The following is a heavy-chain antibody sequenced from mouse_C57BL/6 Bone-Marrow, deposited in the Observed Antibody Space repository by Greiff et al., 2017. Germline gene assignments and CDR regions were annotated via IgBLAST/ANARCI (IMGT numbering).Heavy chain of an antibody. CDR3: ARDVHYYGSSPWFAY. CDR1: GFTFSSYA. J-gene: IGHJ3*01. D-gene: IGHD1-1*01. Sequence: EVKLVESGGGLVKPGGSLKLSCAASGFTFSSYAMSWVRQTPEKRLEWVATISDGGSYTYYPDNVKGRFTISRDNAKNNLYLQMSHLKSEDTAMYYSARDVHYYGSSPWFAYWGQGTLVTVSA. CDR2: ISDGGSYT. V-gene: IGHV5-4*01.